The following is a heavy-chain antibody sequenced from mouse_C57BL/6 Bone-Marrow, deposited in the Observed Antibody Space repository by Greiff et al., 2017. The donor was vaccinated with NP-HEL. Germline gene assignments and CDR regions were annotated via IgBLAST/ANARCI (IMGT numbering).Heavy chain of an antibody. D-gene: IGHD1-1*01. CDR3: AKGDNGTHYCDRDY. J-gene: IGHJ4*01. V-gene: IGHV1-7*01. CDR2: INPSSGYT. CDR1: GYTFTSYW. Sequence: QVQLQQSGAELVKPGASVKLSCKASGYTFTSYWMHWVKQRPGQGLEWIGYINPSSGYTKYNQKFKDKATLTADKSSSTAYMQLSSLTYEDSAVYDCAKGDNGTHYCDRDYWGQGTSVTVSS.